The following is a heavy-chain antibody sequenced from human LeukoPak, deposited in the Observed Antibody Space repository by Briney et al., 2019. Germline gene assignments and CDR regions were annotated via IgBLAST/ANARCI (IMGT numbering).Heavy chain of an antibody. CDR3: ARDPHYCSVGSCYSLGFDP. CDR2: IWADGGNQ. D-gene: IGHD2-15*01. CDR1: GFTFSNYG. V-gene: IGHV3-33*01. Sequence: GGSLRLSRAASGFTFSNYGMQWVRQAPGKGLEWVAVIWADGGNQYYADSVKGRVTISRDISKNTRYLQMNSLRAEDRAVYYCARDPHYCSVGSCYSLGFDPWGQGTLVTVSS. J-gene: IGHJ5*02.